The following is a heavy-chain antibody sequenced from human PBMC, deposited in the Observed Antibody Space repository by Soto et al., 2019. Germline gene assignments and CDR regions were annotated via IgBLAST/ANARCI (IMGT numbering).Heavy chain of an antibody. CDR3: AKGVSSYDFWSGYPARYYYYGMDV. Sequence: PGGSLRLSCAASGFTFSSYAMSWVRQAPGKGLEWVSAISGSGGSTYYADSVKGRFTISRDNSKNTLYLQMNSLRAEDTAVYYCAKGVSSYDFWSGYPARYYYYGMDVWGQGTTVTVSS. D-gene: IGHD3-3*01. CDR2: ISGSGGST. CDR1: GFTFSSYA. J-gene: IGHJ6*02. V-gene: IGHV3-23*01.